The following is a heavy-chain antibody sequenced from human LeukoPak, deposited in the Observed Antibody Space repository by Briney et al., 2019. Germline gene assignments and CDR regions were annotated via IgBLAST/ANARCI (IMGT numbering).Heavy chain of an antibody. CDR3: ARRSSSWFHYFDY. D-gene: IGHD6-13*01. CDR2: ISSNGGST. V-gene: IGHV3-64*01. CDR1: GFTFSSYA. J-gene: IGHJ4*02. Sequence: GGSLRLSCAASGFTFSSYAMTWVRQAPGKGLEYVSAISSNGGSTYYANSVKGRFTISRDNSNNTLYLQMGSLRAEDMAVYYCARRSSSWFHYFDYWGQGTLVTVSS.